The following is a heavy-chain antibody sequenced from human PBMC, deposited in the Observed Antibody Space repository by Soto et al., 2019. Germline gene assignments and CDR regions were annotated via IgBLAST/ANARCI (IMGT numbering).Heavy chain of an antibody. Sequence: EVQLVESGGGLVQPGRSLRLSCTASGFTFGDYAMSWFRQAPGKGLEWVGFIRSKAYGGTTEYAASVKGRFTISRDDSKSIAYLQMNSLKTEDTAVYYCTKTGVVIMPVYYYYMDVWGKGTTVTVSS. CDR2: IRSKAYGGTT. J-gene: IGHJ6*03. CDR3: TKTGVVIMPVYYYYMDV. CDR1: GFTFGDYA. D-gene: IGHD3-3*01. V-gene: IGHV3-49*03.